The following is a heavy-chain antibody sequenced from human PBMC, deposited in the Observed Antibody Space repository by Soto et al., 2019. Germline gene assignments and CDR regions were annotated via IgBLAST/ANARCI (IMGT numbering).Heavy chain of an antibody. CDR1: GASISSFF. CDR3: VSSRSAIYGDAFDV. J-gene: IGHJ3*01. D-gene: IGHD2-2*01. CDR2: IYDDGST. V-gene: IGHV4-59*03. Sequence: VQLQESGPGLVKPSETLSLTCSVSGASISSFFRSWIRQPPGKGLELIGHIYDDGSTSYNPSPKSRVSILLDTSKNEFSLNLSSVTAADTAMYYCVSSRSAIYGDAFDVWGQGTMVTVSS.